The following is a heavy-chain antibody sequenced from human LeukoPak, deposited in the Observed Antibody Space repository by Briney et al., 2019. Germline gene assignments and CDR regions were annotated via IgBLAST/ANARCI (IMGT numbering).Heavy chain of an antibody. J-gene: IGHJ4*02. CDR3: ARGEGGILATPEDY. D-gene: IGHD1-14*01. CDR2: IYSGGST. V-gene: IGHV3-53*01. Sequence: GGSLRLSRAASGFTVSSNYMSWVRQAPGKGLEWVSVIYSGGSTYYAGSVKGRFTISRDNSKNTLYLQMNSLRVEDTAVYYCARGEGGILATPEDYWGQGTLVTVSS. CDR1: GFTVSSNY.